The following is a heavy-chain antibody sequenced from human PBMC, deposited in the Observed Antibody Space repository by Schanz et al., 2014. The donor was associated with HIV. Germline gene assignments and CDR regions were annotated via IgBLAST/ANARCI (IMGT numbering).Heavy chain of an antibody. V-gene: IGHV3-7*01. CDR3: ARDSQLFCSSTSCWFDC. CDR1: GFTFSRYW. Sequence: EVQLVESGGGLVQPGGSLRLSCAASGFTFSRYWMSWVRQAPGKGLEWVANIKQDGSEKHYVASVKGRFTISRDNAKNSLFLQMNSLRAEDTAVYYCARDSQLFCSSTSCWFDCWGQGTLVTVSS. CDR2: IKQDGSEK. J-gene: IGHJ4*02. D-gene: IGHD2-2*01.